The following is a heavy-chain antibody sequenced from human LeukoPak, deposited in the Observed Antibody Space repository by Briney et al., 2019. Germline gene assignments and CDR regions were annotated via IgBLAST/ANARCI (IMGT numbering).Heavy chain of an antibody. J-gene: IGHJ5*02. CDR3: ARGYSYGDNWFDP. V-gene: IGHV4-59*01. D-gene: IGHD5-18*01. Sequence: PSETLSLTCTVSGGSISSYYWSWIRQPPGKGLEWIGYIYYSGSPNYNPSLKSRVTISLGTSKNQFSLKLSSVTAADKAVYYCARGYSYGDNWFDPWGQGTLVTVSS. CDR2: IYYSGSP. CDR1: GGSISSYY.